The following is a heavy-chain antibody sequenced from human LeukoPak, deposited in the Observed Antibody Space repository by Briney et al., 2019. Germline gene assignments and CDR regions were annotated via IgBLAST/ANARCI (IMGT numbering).Heavy chain of an antibody. CDR1: GYTSTGYY. CDR2: INPNSGGT. J-gene: IGHJ5*02. V-gene: IGHV1-2*06. Sequence: ASVKVSCKASGYTSTGYYMHWVRQAPGQGLEWMGRINPNSGGTNYAQKFQGRVTMTRDTSISTAYMELSRLRSDDTAVYYCARVVIAARRGGVNWFDPWGQGTLVTVSS. D-gene: IGHD6-6*01. CDR3: ARVVIAARRGGVNWFDP.